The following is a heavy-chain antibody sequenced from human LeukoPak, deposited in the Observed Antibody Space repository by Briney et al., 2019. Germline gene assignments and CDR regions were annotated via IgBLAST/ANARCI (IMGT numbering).Heavy chain of an antibody. J-gene: IGHJ6*03. V-gene: IGHV7-4-1*02. D-gene: IGHD4-23*01. Sequence: ASVKVSCKASGYTFHTYAMNWVRQAPGHGLEWIGWINTNIGDPTYAQDFTGRFAFSLDTSVSTAYLEISGLRTEDTAVYFCARHLGGNLHYSYYYMDVWGKGTTVAVSS. CDR3: ARHLGGNLHYSYYYMDV. CDR2: INTNIGDP. CDR1: GYTFHTYA.